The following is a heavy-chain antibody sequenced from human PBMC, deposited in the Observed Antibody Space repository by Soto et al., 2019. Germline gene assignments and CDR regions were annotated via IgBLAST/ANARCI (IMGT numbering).Heavy chain of an antibody. CDR1: GYNFAGYW. Sequence: GESLKISCKGSGYNFAGYWIAWVRQMPGKGLELMGIIYPSDSDTRYRPSFQGQVTISADKSISSAYLQWSSLRTSDTAMYYCARGGVSTRTFDYWGQGTPVTVSS. J-gene: IGHJ4*02. CDR3: ARGGVSTRTFDY. V-gene: IGHV5-51*01. CDR2: IYPSDSDT. D-gene: IGHD3-3*01.